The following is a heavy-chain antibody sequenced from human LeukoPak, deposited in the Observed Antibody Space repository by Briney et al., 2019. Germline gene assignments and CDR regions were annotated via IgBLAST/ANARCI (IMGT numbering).Heavy chain of an antibody. J-gene: IGHJ4*02. Sequence: PGGSLRLSCVASGFIFSSYGMHWVRQAPGKGPEWVAAFWANGITTWHADSVKGRFTISRDNSKNTLYLQMNSLRVEDSALYYCARDLEFWLLDYRGQGTLVTVSS. CDR3: ARDLEFWLLDY. D-gene: IGHD6-19*01. CDR1: GFIFSSYG. V-gene: IGHV3-33*01. CDR2: FWANGITT.